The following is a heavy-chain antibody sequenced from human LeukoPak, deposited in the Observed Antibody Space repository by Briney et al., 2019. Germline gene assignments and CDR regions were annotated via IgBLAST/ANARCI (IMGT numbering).Heavy chain of an antibody. J-gene: IGHJ4*02. CDR2: LYSGGTV. D-gene: IGHD2-2*01. CDR3: AREGSCDSSTMWYFDY. V-gene: IGHV3-53*01. Sequence: PGGSLRLSCAASGFTVSSNYMAWVRQAPGKGLEWVSVLYSGGTVYYADSVKGRFTISRDNSKNTLYLQMNTLRAEDTAVYYCAREGSCDSSTMWYFDYWGQGTLVTVSS. CDR1: GFTVSSNY.